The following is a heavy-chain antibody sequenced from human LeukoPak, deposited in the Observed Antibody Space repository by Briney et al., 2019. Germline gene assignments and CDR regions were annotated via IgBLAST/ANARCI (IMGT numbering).Heavy chain of an antibody. CDR3: ARGGDSGSYLSWFDP. CDR1: GGSISSYY. V-gene: IGHV4-4*07. D-gene: IGHD1-26*01. Sequence: SETLSLTCTVSGGSISSYYWSWIRQPAGKGLEWIGRIYTSGSTNYNPSLKGRVTMSVDTSKNQFSLKLSSVTAADTAVYYCARGGDSGSYLSWFDPWGQGTLVTVSS. J-gene: IGHJ5*02. CDR2: IYTSGST.